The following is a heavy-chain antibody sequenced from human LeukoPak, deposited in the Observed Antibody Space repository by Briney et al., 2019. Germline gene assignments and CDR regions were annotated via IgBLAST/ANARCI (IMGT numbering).Heavy chain of an antibody. D-gene: IGHD3-10*01. J-gene: IGHJ6*03. CDR1: GGSISSSNW. CDR3: ARDSIRMVRGAHMDV. V-gene: IGHV4-4*02. CDR2: IYHSGST. Sequence: SETLSLTCAVSGGSISSSNWWSWVRQPPGKGLEWIGEIYHSGSTNYNPSLKSRVTMTVDTSKNQSSLKLSSVTAADTAVYYCARDSIRMVRGAHMDVWGKGTTVTVSS.